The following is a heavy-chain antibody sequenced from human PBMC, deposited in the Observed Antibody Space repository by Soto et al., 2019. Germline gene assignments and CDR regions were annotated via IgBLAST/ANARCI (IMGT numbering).Heavy chain of an antibody. D-gene: IGHD6-19*01. CDR2: IKEDGSEK. Sequence: GGSLRLSCAASGFIFRNSWKSWVRQAPGKGLEWVANIKEDGSEKYYVDSVKGRFTISRENAKDSLYLEMNYLSAEDLAVYYCARGRTSAWYFVDYWGRGTLVTVSS. J-gene: IGHJ4*02. CDR3: ARGRTSAWYFVDY. V-gene: IGHV3-7*01. CDR1: GFIFRNSW.